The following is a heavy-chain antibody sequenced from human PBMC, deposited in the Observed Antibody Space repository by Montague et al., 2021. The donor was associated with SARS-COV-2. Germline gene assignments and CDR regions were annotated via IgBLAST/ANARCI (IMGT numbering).Heavy chain of an antibody. CDR1: GGSISSGGYY. CDR3: ARARITMIVVVNAFDT. CDR2: IYYSGST. J-gene: IGHJ3*02. Sequence: TLSLTCTVSGGSISSGGYYWSWIRQHPGKGLEWIGYIYYSGSTYYNPSLKSRVTISVDTSKNQFSLKLSSVTAADTAVYYCARARITMIVVVNAFDTWGQGTMVTVS. V-gene: IGHV4-31*03. D-gene: IGHD3-22*01.